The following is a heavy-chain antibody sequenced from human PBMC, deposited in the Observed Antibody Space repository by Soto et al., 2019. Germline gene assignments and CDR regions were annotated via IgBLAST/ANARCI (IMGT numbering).Heavy chain of an antibody. CDR1: GGFISSNHHY. Sequence: SETLSLTCAVSGGFISSNHHYWAWIRQPPGKGLEWIGSIQYSGITYYNASLKSRVTISVDTSKNQLSLRLTSVTAADTAVYYCVRHSPSYYGSGTYSYYYYYYMDVWGKGTTVTVSS. V-gene: IGHV4-39*01. CDR2: IQYSGIT. J-gene: IGHJ6*03. CDR3: VRHSPSYYGSGTYSYYYYYYMDV. D-gene: IGHD3-10*01.